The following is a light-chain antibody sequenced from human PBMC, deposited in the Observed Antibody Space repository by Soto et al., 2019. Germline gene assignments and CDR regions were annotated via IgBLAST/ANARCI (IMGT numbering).Light chain of an antibody. CDR3: CSYAGSSYV. V-gene: IGLV2-23*02. CDR2: EVS. J-gene: IGLJ1*01. Sequence: QSVLTQPASVSGSPGQSITISCTGTSSDVGSYNLVSWYQQHPGKAPKLMIYEVSKRPSGVFNRFSGSKSGNTASLTISGLQAEDESDYYCCSYAGSSYVFGTGTKVTVL. CDR1: SSDVGSYNL.